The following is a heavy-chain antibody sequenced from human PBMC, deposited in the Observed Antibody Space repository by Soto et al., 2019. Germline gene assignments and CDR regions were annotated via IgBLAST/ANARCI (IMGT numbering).Heavy chain of an antibody. CDR2: ISGSGGST. CDR1: GFTFSSYA. D-gene: IGHD6-13*01. Sequence: GGSLRLSCAASGFTFSSYAMSWVRQAPGKGLEWVSAISGSGGSTYYADSVKGRFTISRDNSKNTLYLQMNSLRAEDTAVYYCAKDSSLSSSWYVHYYYYGMDVWGQGTTVTVSS. V-gene: IGHV3-23*01. J-gene: IGHJ6*02. CDR3: AKDSSLSSSWYVHYYYYGMDV.